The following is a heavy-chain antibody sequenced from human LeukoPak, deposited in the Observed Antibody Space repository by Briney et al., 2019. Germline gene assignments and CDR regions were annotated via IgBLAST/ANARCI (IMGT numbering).Heavy chain of an antibody. CDR1: GFTFSNYA. V-gene: IGHV3-23*01. D-gene: IGHD2-21*01. CDR3: AFELPPNRFDP. CDR2: ISATGGTT. J-gene: IGHJ5*02. Sequence: GGSLRLSRAASGFTFSNYAMTWVRQAPGRGPEWLSAISATGGTTYYTDSVKGRFTISRDNSKNTLYLQMNGLRAEDTALYYCAFELPPNRFDPWGQGTLVTVSS.